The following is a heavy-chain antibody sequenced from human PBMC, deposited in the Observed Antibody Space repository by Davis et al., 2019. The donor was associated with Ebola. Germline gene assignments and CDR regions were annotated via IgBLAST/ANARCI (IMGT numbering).Heavy chain of an antibody. J-gene: IGHJ6*02. CDR2: ISSSSSTI. V-gene: IGHV3-48*01. CDR3: AAPAGGLLRYFDWLGDDYYYGMDV. D-gene: IGHD3-9*01. Sequence: GESLKISCAASGFTFSSYSMNWVRQAPGKGLEWVSYISSSSSTIYYADSVKGRFTISRDNSKNTLYLQMNSLRAEDTAVYYCAAPAGGLLRYFDWLGDDYYYGMDVWGQGTTVTVSS. CDR1: GFTFSSYS.